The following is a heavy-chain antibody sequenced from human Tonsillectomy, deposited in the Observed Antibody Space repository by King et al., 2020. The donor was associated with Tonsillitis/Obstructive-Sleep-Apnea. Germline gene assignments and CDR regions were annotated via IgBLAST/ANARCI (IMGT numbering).Heavy chain of an antibody. CDR1: GQRFTSNW. CDR2: IYPGDSDT. CDR3: ASAPSDVRYYGRDV. V-gene: IGHV5-51*01. Sequence: QLVQSGAEVKKPGESLKISCKGSGQRFTSNWIGWVRQMPGKGLEWMGIIYPGDSDTRYSPSFQGRVSISADKSISTAYLQWNSLKASDTAMYYCASAPSDVRYYGRDVGGQGTTVTVSS. J-gene: IGHJ6*02.